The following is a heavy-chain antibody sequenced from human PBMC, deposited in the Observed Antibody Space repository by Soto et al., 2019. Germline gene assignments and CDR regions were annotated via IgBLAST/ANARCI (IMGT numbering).Heavy chain of an antibody. J-gene: IGHJ6*02. CDR1: GFTFSNAW. D-gene: IGHD3-22*01. Sequence: GGSLRLSCAASGFTFSNAWMSWVRQAPGKGLEWVGRIKSKPDGGTTDYAAPVKGRFTISRDDSKNTLYPQMNSLKPEDTAVYYCTRGDYYDSSGYPYWGQGTTVTVSS. CDR2: IKSKPDGGTT. CDR3: TRGDYYDSSGYPY. V-gene: IGHV3-15*01.